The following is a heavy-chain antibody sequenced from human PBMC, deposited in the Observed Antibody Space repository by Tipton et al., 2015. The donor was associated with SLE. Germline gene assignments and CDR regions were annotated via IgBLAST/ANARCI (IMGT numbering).Heavy chain of an antibody. Sequence: TLSLTCTVSGGSISGYYWSWIRQPPGKGLEWIGEINHSGSTNYNPSLKSRVTISVDTSKNQFSLKLSSVTAADTAVYYCARGWVVTTLDYGDYRLYWYFDLWGRGTLVTVSS. CDR3: ARGWVVTTLDYGDYRLYWYFDL. V-gene: IGHV4-34*01. D-gene: IGHD4-17*01. CDR1: GGSISGYY. J-gene: IGHJ2*01. CDR2: INHSGST.